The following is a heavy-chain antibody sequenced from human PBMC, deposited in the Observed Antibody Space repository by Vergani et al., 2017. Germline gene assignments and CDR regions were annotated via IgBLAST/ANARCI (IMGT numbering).Heavy chain of an antibody. Sequence: QVQLQQWGGGLLKPSETLSLTCVVNGGSFTSYLWTWICQSPGEGLEWVGDIDHTGRSDYNPCRKSRLPMSVDKSRNQFTLTLNSVTATDTAIYFCARVNTETNGHLYYCYCMDVWGQGTAVAVS. CDR3: ARVNTETNGHLYYCYCMDV. V-gene: IGHV4-34*01. CDR2: IDHTGRS. CDR1: GGSFTSYL. D-gene: IGHD4-11*01. J-gene: IGHJ6*02.